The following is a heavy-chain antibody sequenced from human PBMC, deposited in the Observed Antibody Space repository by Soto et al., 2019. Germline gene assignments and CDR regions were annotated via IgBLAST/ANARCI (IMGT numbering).Heavy chain of an antibody. V-gene: IGHV4-34*01. CDR1: GGSFSGYD. CDR2: INHSGST. Sequence: SETLSLTCAVYGGSFSGYDWSWIRQPPGKGLEWIGEINHSGSTNYNPSLKSRVTISVDTSKNQFSLKLSSVTAADTAVYYCARVTGRYYYGMDVWGQGTTVTVSS. J-gene: IGHJ6*02. CDR3: ARVTGRYYYGMDV.